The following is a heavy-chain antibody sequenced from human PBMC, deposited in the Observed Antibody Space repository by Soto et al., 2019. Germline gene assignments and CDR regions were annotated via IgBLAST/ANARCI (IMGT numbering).Heavy chain of an antibody. Sequence: PGGSLRLSCGASGFTFSSYAMSWVRQAPGKGLEWVSLISWDGGSTYYADSVKGRFTISRDNSKNSLYLQMNSLRTEDTALYYCATGPKTDAFDIWGQGTMVTVSS. CDR2: ISWDGGST. CDR3: ATGPKTDAFDI. V-gene: IGHV3-43*02. J-gene: IGHJ3*02. CDR1: GFTFSSYA.